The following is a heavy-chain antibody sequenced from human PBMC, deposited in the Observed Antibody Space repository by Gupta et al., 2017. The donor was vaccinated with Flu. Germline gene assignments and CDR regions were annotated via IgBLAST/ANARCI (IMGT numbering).Heavy chain of an antibody. CDR2: INNDGSST. CDR1: GFTFSSYW. Sequence: EVQLVESGGGLVQPGGSLRLSCAASGFTFSSYWMHWVRQAPGKGLVWVSRINNDGSSTIYVDSVRGRFTISRDNAKNTLYLQMNSLRAEDTAVYYCARDDFSHFDSWGQGALVAVSS. J-gene: IGHJ4*02. CDR3: ARDDFSHFDS. D-gene: IGHD2-21*02. V-gene: IGHV3-74*01.